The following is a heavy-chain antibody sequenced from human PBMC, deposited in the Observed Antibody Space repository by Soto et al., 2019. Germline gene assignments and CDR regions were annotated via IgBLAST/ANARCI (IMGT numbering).Heavy chain of an antibody. CDR1: GPTFSRYE. V-gene: IGHV3-48*03. CDR3: ANDFWSEYS. D-gene: IGHD3-3*01. J-gene: IGHJ5*02. CDR2: ISGGSSMI. Sequence: QAGGSLRLSCAASGPTFSRYEMNWVRQAPGKGLEWVSYISGGSSMIYYADSVKGRFTISRDNAKNSLYLQMNSLRAEDTAVYYCANDFWSEYSWGQGTLVTVSS.